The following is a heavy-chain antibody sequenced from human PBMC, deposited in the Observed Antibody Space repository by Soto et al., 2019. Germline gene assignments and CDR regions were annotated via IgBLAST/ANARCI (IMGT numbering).Heavy chain of an antibody. CDR2: IWYGGSNK. Sequence: LRLSWAAFGFTFSSYRMHWVRQARGKGLEWVAVIWYGGSNKYYADSVKGRFTFSRDNSKNTMSLQMNSLRVEDTAIYYCARWGCSGSNCNLNQRSFDLWGQGTLVTVSS. CDR3: ARWGCSGSNCNLNQRSFDL. V-gene: IGHV3-33*01. D-gene: IGHD2-15*01. CDR1: GFTFSSYR. J-gene: IGHJ4*02.